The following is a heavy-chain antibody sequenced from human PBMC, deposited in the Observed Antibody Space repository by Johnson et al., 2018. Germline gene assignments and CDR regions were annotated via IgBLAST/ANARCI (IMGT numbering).Heavy chain of an antibody. Sequence: EVQLVESGGGLVKPGGSXRLSCAASGFTFSNAWMNWVRQAPGKGLEWVGHIHCKTDGVSKDYAAPVKSIFSISRDGSRNPPVLQMNSLKTAETAVYYCIGVTGTTSGAFDIWGRGTMVTVSS. CDR2: IHCKTDGVSK. CDR1: GFTFSNAW. CDR3: IGVTGTTSGAFDI. V-gene: IGHV3-15*07. J-gene: IGHJ3*02. D-gene: IGHD1-7*01.